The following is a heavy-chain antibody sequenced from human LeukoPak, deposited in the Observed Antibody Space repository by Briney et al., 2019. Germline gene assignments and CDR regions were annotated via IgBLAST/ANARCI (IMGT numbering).Heavy chain of an antibody. CDR3: ARGRSDYVWGSYRFYYYMDV. CDR1: GYTFTGNH. V-gene: IGHV1-2*02. CDR2: IDPNSGGT. Sequence: ASVKVSCKASGYTFTGNHVHWLRQAPGQGLDWMGWIDPNSGGTKYAQKFQDRVTMTSDTSISTAYMELSGLRSDDTAVYFCARGRSDYVWGSYRFYYYMDVWGKGTTVTVSS. J-gene: IGHJ6*03. D-gene: IGHD3-16*02.